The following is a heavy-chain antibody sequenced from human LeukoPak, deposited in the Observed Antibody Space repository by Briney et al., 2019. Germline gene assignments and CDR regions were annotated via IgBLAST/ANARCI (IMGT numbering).Heavy chain of an antibody. V-gene: IGHV5-51*01. D-gene: IGHD3-22*01. J-gene: IGHJ4*02. Sequence: GESLKISCKGSGYSFANYWIGWVRPMPGKGLEWMGIIFPGDSETRYSPSFQGQVSISADKSISTAYLQWSSLKASDTAMYYCARFAYGSDYFPGHYWGQGTLVTVSS. CDR1: GYSFANYW. CDR3: ARFAYGSDYFPGHY. CDR2: IFPGDSET.